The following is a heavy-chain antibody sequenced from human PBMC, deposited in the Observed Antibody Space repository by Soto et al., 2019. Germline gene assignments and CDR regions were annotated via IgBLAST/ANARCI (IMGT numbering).Heavy chain of an antibody. J-gene: IGHJ4*02. CDR1: GYTFTSYG. V-gene: IGHV1-18*01. CDR3: ARDQEGITIFGVVINFDY. CDR2: ISAYNGNT. Sequence: ASVKVSCKASGYTFTSYGISWVRQAPGQGLEWMGWISAYNGNTNYAQKLQGRVTMTTDTSTSTAYMELRSLRSDDTAVYYYARDQEGITIFGVVINFDYWGQGTLVTVSS. D-gene: IGHD3-3*01.